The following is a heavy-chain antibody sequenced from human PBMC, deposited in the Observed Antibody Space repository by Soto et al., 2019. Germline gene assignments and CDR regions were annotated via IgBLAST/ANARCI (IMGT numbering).Heavy chain of an antibody. CDR2: IIPIFGTA. D-gene: IGHD3-22*01. V-gene: IGHV1-69*13. CDR1: GGTFSSYA. J-gene: IGHJ6*02. CDR3: AKEYDDSSGYYSDYYYGMDV. Sequence: SVKVSCKASGGTFSSYAISWVRQAPGQGLEWMGGIIPIFGTANYAQKFQGRVTITADESTSTAYMELSSLRSEDTAVYDCAKEYDDSSGYYSDYYYGMDVWGQGTTVTVSS.